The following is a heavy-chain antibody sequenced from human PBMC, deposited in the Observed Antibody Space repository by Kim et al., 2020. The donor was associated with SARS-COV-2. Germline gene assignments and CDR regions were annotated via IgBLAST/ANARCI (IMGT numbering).Heavy chain of an antibody. CDR2: ISFDGTNS. CDR1: GFTFSSNG. CDR3: ATDCDQGTGYLSYYFDY. J-gene: IGHJ4*02. V-gene: IGHV3-30*03. Sequence: GGSLRLSCAASGFTFSSNGMHWVRQVPGKGLEWVAAISFDGTNSYLIDSVKGRFSISRDNSKNTVYLQMNSLRAEDTGVYYCATDCDQGTGYLSYYFDYWGQGSMVTVSS. D-gene: IGHD3-9*01.